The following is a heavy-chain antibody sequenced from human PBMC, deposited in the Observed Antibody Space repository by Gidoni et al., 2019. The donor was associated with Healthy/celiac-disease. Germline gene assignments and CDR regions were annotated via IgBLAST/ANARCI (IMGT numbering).Heavy chain of an antibody. CDR1: GGSFSAYY. CDR3: ARGAYYYGSGSSNWFDP. D-gene: IGHD3-10*01. J-gene: IGHJ5*02. CDR2: INHSGST. V-gene: IGHV4-34*01. Sequence: QVQLQPCGAGLLKPSETLSLTCAVYGGSFSAYYWSWIRQPPGKGLEWIGEINHSGSTNYNPSLKSRVTISVDTSKNQFSLKLSSVTAADTAVYYCARGAYYYGSGSSNWFDPWGQGTLVTVSS.